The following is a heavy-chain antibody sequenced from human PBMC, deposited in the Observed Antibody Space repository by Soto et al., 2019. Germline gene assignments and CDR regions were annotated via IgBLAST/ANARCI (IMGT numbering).Heavy chain of an antibody. CDR2: ISGSGGST. D-gene: IGHD2-2*01. CDR1: GFTFSSYA. J-gene: IGHJ4*02. V-gene: IGHV3-23*01. Sequence: GGSLRLSCAASGFTFSSYAMSWVRQALGKGLEWVSAISGSGGSTYYADSVKGRFTISRDNSKNTLYLQMNSLRAEDTAVYYCAKGSPGDIVVVPAAHFDYWGQGTLVTVSS. CDR3: AKGSPGDIVVVPAAHFDY.